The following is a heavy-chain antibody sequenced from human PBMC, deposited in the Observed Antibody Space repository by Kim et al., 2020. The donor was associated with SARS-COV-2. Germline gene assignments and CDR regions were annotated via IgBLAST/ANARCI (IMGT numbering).Heavy chain of an antibody. V-gene: IGHV1-3*01. CDR1: GFTFTNYV. Sequence: ASVKVSCKASGFTFTNYVIHWVRQAPGQRLEWMGWINAGNGNTKYSQKFKGRVTITRDSSASAAYMELSSLRSEDTAIYYCGRGEIGYCSSTTCSDAFDIWGQGTVFTVSS. J-gene: IGHJ3*02. D-gene: IGHD2-2*01. CDR3: GRGEIGYCSSTTCSDAFDI. CDR2: INAGNGNT.